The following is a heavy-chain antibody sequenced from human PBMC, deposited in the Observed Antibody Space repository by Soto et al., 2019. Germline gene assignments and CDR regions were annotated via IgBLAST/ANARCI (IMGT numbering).Heavy chain of an antibody. CDR2: IRGKANSYET. D-gene: IGHD2-2*01. CDR3: TSRYCSSASCHT. CDR1: GYTFSGSA. V-gene: IGHV3-73*01. Sequence: EVQLVESGGGLVQPGGSLKLSWVASGYTFSGSAFHWVRQASGKGLEWVGRIRGKANSYETAYAESVKGRFTISRDDSKNTAFLQMNSLKTEDTAVYYCTSRYCSSASCHTWGQGTRVTVSS. J-gene: IGHJ5*02.